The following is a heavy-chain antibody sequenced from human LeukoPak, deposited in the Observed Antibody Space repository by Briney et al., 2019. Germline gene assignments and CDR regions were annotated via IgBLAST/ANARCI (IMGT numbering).Heavy chain of an antibody. Sequence: PGGSLRLSCAASGFTFSTYAVNWVRQAPGKGLEWVSTISGSGDSTYYADSVKGRFTISRDNSKNTLYLQMNSLRAEDTAVYYCARGSRQGYYYDSSGYYYAYDYWGQGTLVTVSS. D-gene: IGHD3-22*01. J-gene: IGHJ4*02. CDR2: ISGSGDST. CDR3: ARGSRQGYYYDSSGYYYAYDY. V-gene: IGHV3-23*01. CDR1: GFTFSTYA.